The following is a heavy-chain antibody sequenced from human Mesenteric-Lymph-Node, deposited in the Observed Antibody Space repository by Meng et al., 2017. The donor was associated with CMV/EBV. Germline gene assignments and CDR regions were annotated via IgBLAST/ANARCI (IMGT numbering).Heavy chain of an antibody. V-gene: IGHV4-4*02. CDR3: ARDLYGSGNLSPG. CDR2: IYHSGRT. D-gene: IGHD3-10*01. CDR1: GDSISSNYW. Sequence: WAVSGDSISSNYWWSWVRQPPGKGLEWIGEIYHSGRTNYTPSLKSRVTISMDKSKNQLSLKLTSVTAADTAIYYCARDLYGSGNLSPGWGQGTLVTVSS. J-gene: IGHJ4*02.